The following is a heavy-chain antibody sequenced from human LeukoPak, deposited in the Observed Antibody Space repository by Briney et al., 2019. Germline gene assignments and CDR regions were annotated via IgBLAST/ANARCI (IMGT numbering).Heavy chain of an antibody. CDR2: INPNSGVT. Sequence: ASVKVSCKASGYTFTDYDIHWVRQAPGEGLEWMGWINPNSGVTNYAQKFQGWIAMTRDTSMSTAYMELSRLRSDDTAVYFCARVSLIYGSGSYYQSPLLYWGQGTLVTVSS. J-gene: IGHJ4*02. CDR3: ARVSLIYGSGSYYQSPLLY. V-gene: IGHV1-2*04. D-gene: IGHD3-10*01. CDR1: GYTFTDYD.